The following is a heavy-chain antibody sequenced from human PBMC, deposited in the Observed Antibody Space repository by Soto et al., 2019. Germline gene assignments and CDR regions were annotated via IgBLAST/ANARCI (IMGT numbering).Heavy chain of an antibody. CDR3: ARFNLRYVDLTHYGLDV. D-gene: IGHD3-9*01. CDR1: GGPISSGDFY. CDR2: INYSGYT. Sequence: SQTLSVTCTVSGGPISSGDFYWSWIRRPQWKGLEYIGYINYSGYTYYNPSLESRVTISVVTSKNQFSLNLYSVTAADTAVYFCARFNLRYVDLTHYGLDVWAQGATVTVPS. J-gene: IGHJ6*02. V-gene: IGHV4-30-4*08.